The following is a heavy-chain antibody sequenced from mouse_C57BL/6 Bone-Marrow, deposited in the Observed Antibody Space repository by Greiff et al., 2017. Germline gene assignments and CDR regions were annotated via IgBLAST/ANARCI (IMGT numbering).Heavy chain of an antibody. D-gene: IGHD2-3*01. CDR3: GRSLYDGYYGGAMDY. J-gene: IGHJ4*01. CDR2: IYPGSGST. Sequence: QVQLQQPGAELVKPGASVKMSCKASGYTFTSYWITWVKQRPGQGLEWIGDIYPGSGSTNYNEKFKSKATLTVDTSSSTAYMQLSSLTSEDSAVYYCGRSLYDGYYGGAMDYWGQGTSVTVSS. V-gene: IGHV1-55*01. CDR1: GYTFTSYW.